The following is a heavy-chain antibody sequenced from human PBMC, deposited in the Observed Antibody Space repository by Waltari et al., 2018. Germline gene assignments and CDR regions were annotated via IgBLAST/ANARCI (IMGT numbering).Heavy chain of an antibody. CDR3: ARGLGTTQYYFDY. D-gene: IGHD1-1*01. CDR1: GGSFSGYY. Sequence: QVQLQHWGAGLLKPSETLSLTCAVYGGSFSGYYWSWIRQPPGKGLEWIGEINHSGRTNYNPSRKSRATISVDTSKNQFSLKMSSVTAADTAVYYCARGLGTTQYYFDYWGQGTLVTVSS. J-gene: IGHJ4*02. CDR2: INHSGRT. V-gene: IGHV4-34*01.